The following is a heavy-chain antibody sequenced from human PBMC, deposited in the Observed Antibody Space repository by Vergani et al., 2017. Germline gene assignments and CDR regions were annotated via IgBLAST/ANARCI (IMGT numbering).Heavy chain of an antibody. V-gene: IGHV2-5*01. CDR2: IYWNDDK. J-gene: IGHJ4*02. CDR3: AHRRYASSGYYYGDYFDY. CDR1: GFSLSTSGVG. Sequence: QITLKESGPTLVKPTQTLTLTCTFSGFSLSTSGVGVGWIRQPPGKALEWLALIYWNDDKRYSPSLKSRLTITKDTSKNQVVLTMTNMDPVDTATYYCAHRRYASSGYYYGDYFDYWGQGTLVTVSS. D-gene: IGHD3-22*01.